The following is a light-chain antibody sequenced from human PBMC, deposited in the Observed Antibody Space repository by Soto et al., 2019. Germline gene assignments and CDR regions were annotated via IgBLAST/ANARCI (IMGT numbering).Light chain of an antibody. CDR3: QQYDVLPYA. Sequence: DIQMTQSPSSLSASVGDRISITCRASKAIKKNLNWLQQRPGTAPKLLIYDASNLETGVSSRYSGRESGTDFTLIINNLQPEDIATYYCQQYDVLPYAFGQGTKVEI. J-gene: IGKJ2*01. V-gene: IGKV1-33*01. CDR1: KAIKKN. CDR2: DAS.